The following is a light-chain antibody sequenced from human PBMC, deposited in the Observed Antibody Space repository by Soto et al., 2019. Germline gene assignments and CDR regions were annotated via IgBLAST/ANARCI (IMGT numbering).Light chain of an antibody. CDR3: QQYNDWWT. V-gene: IGKV3-15*01. J-gene: IGKJ1*01. CDR2: GAS. CDR1: QSVSSN. Sequence: EIMMTQSPATLSVSPGARATLSCRASQSVSSNFAWFQQKPGQAPRLLIYGASTRATGIPARFSGSGSGTEFTLTISSLQSEDFAVYYCQQYNDWWTFGQGTKVDIK.